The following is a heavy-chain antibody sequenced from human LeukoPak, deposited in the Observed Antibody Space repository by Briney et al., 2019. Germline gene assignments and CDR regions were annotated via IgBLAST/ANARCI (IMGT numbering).Heavy chain of an antibody. D-gene: IGHD7-27*01. CDR1: GYTFTSFD. J-gene: IGHJ4*02. V-gene: IGHV1-8*01. CDR3: ARGPPNWGMVGY. CDR2: MKSNNGHT. Sequence: ASVTVSCTASGYTFTSFDFNWVRQATGQGLEWMGWMKSNNGHTGYAQKFQGRVTMIRDTSISTAYMELSSLTFEDTAVYYCARGPPNWGMVGYWGQGTLVTVSS.